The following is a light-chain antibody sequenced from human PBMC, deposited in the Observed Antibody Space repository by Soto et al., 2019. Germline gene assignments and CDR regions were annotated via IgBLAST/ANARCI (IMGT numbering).Light chain of an antibody. J-gene: IGKJ5*01. CDR3: QQTNSFPIT. CDR1: QGIGTW. CDR2: GAS. Sequence: DVQVTQSPSFVSASVGDRVTITCRASQGIGTWLAWYQQKPGKAPNLLIYGASNMQRGVPPRFSGSGLGTQFTLTIFSLQPEDFATYYCQQTNSFPITFGQGTRVEI. V-gene: IGKV1D-12*01.